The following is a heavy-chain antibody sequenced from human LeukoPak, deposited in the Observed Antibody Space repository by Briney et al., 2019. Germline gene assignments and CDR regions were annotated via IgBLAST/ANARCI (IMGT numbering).Heavy chain of an antibody. CDR3: ARDGTAVAGLDY. Sequence: GGSLRLSCAASGFTFSSYGMHWVRQAPGKGLEWVAVIWYDGSNKYYADSVKGRFTISRDNSKNTLYLQMNSLRAEDTAVYYCARDGTAVAGLDYWGQGTLVTVSS. D-gene: IGHD6-19*01. CDR1: GFTFSSYG. V-gene: IGHV3-33*01. J-gene: IGHJ4*02. CDR2: IWYDGSNK.